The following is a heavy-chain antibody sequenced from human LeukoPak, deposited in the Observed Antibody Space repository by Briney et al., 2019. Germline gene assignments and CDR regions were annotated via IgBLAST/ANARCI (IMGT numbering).Heavy chain of an antibody. J-gene: IGHJ6*02. CDR1: GGTFSSYA. D-gene: IGHD6-19*01. V-gene: IGHV1-69*01. CDR2: IIPIFGTA. CDR3: ARVIAVAGGHYYGMDV. Sequence: SVNVSCKASGGTFSSYAISWVRQAPGQGLEWMGGIIPIFGTANYAQKFQGRVTITADESTSTAYMELGSLRSEDTAVYYCARVIAVAGGHYYGMDVWGQGTTVTVSS.